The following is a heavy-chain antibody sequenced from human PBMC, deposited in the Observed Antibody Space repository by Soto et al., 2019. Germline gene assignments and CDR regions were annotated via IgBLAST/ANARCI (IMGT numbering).Heavy chain of an antibody. Sequence: GSSVKVSCKASGYTFTSYYMHWVRQAPGQGLEWMGIINTSGGSTSYAQKFQGRVTMTRDTSTSTVYMKQSSLRSEDTAVNYSGRECLNIRPPQCYFDYWGQGTLVTGSS. CDR1: GYTFTSYY. J-gene: IGHJ4*02. CDR3: GRECLNIRPPQCYFDY. D-gene: IGHD3-10*02. CDR2: INTSGGST. V-gene: IGHV1-46*01.